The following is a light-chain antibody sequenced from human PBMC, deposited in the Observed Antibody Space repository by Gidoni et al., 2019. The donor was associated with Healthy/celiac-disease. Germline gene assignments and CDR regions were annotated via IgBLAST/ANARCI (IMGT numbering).Light chain of an antibody. CDR1: QSVSSSY. V-gene: IGKV3-20*01. J-gene: IGKJ1*01. CDR3: QQYGSSPRT. Sequence: EIVFTQSPGTLSLSPVERANLSCRARQSVSSSYLAWYQQKPGKAPRLLIYGASSRATGIPDRFSGSGSGTDFTLTISRLEPEDFAVYYCQQYGSSPRTFGQGTKVEIK. CDR2: GAS.